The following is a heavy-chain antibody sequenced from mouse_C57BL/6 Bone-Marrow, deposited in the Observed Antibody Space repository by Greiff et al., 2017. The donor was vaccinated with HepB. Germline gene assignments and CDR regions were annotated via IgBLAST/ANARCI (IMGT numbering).Heavy chain of an antibody. V-gene: IGHV2-9-1*01. CDR1: GFSLTSYA. CDR2: IWTGGGT. D-gene: IGHD2-1*01. J-gene: IGHJ1*03. CDR3: ARKTPLYYGNYGWYFDV. Sequence: VKLMESGPGLVAPSQSLSITCTVSGFSLTSYAISWVRQPPGKGLEWLGVIWTGGGTNYNSALKSRLSISKDNSKSQVFLKMNSLQTDDTARYYCARKTPLYYGNYGWYFDVWGTGTTVTVSS.